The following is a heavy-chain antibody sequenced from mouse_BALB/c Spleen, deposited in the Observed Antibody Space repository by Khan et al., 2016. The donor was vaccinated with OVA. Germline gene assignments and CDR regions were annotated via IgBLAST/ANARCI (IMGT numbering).Heavy chain of an antibody. D-gene: IGHD1-1*01. CDR3: ARPDYCGSSYDTVDA. CDR1: GYTFTNYW. CDR2: IYPGSGNT. Sequence: QVQLKQSGAELVRPGTSVKMSCKTAGYTFTNYWIGWVKQRPGHGLEWIGDIYPGSGNTHYNEKFKGKASLTADTSSSTPYMHLSSLTSEDSAIYYCARPDYCGSSYDTVDAWGQGTSVTVSA. V-gene: IGHV1-63*02. J-gene: IGHJ4*01.